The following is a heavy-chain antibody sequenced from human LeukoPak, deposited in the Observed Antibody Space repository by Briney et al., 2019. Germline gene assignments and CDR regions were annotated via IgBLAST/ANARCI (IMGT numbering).Heavy chain of an antibody. CDR3: ARGSGIAAVNDY. CDR2: INHSGST. V-gene: IGHV4-34*01. J-gene: IGHJ4*02. D-gene: IGHD6-13*01. CDR1: GGSLSGYY. Sequence: PSETLSLTCAVYGGSLSGYYWSWIRQPPGKGLEWIGEINHSGSTNYNPSLKSRVTISVDTSKNQFSLKLSSVTAADTAVYYCARGSGIAAVNDYWGQGTLVTVSS.